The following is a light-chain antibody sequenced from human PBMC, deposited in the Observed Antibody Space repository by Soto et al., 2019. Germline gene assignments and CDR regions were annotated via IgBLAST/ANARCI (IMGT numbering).Light chain of an antibody. CDR2: KAS. CDR1: QTISSW. CDR3: QHHNCYSEA. Sequence: DIQMTQSPSTLSGSVGDRVTITCRASQTISSWLAWYQQKPGKAPKLLIYKASTLKSGVPSRFSGSGSGTEFTLTIRSLKPDDFATYYSQHHNCYSEAFGHGTKVELK. J-gene: IGKJ1*01. V-gene: IGKV1-5*03.